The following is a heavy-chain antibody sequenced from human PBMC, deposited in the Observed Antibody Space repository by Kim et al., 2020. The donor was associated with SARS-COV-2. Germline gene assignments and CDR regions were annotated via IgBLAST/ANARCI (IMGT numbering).Heavy chain of an antibody. V-gene: IGHV1-8*01. J-gene: IGHJ6*03. Sequence: ASVKVSCKASGYTFTSYDINWVRQATGQGLEWMGWMNPNSGNTGYAQKFQGRVTMTRNTSISTAYMELSSLRSEDTAVYYCARGTRRKFVVVVLPLYCYYLDVWGKGTTVTVSS. CDR2: MNPNSGNT. CDR1: GYTFTSYD. CDR3: ARGTRRKFVVVVLPLYCYYLDV. D-gene: IGHD3-22*01.